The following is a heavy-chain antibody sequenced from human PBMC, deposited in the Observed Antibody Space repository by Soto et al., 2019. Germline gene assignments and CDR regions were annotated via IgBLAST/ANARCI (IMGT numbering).Heavy chain of an antibody. CDR1: GFIFSSYG. V-gene: IGHV3-30*18. D-gene: IGHD3-22*01. Sequence: QVQLVESGGGVVQPGRSLRLSCAASGFIFSSYGMHWVRQAPGKGLEWVAGISYDGSNHYYADSVKGRFTISRDNSKNTLYLQLNSLRAEDTAVYYCAKDTYYHDTTGFYIFDSWGQGTLVTVSS. CDR2: ISYDGSNH. CDR3: AKDTYYHDTTGFYIFDS. J-gene: IGHJ4*02.